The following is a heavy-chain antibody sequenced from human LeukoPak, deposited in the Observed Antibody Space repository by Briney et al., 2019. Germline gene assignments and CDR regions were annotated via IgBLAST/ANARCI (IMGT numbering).Heavy chain of an antibody. V-gene: IGHV4-39*01. CDR3: ASIVGGSRFDP. CDR1: GGSISSSNYN. D-gene: IGHD1-26*01. J-gene: IGHJ5*02. Sequence: PSETLSLTCTVSGGSISSSNYNWGWIRQPPGKGLEWIGSFSYDGSTYHNPSLKSRVTVSVDTSKNQFSLKLSSVTAADTAVYFCASIVGGSRFDPWGQGTLVTVSS. CDR2: FSYDGST.